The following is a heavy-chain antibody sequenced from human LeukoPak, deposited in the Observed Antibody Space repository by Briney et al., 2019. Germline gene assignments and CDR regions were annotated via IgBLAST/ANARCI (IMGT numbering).Heavy chain of an antibody. Sequence: ASVKVSCKASGYTFTSYYMHWLRQAPGQGLEWMGIINPSSGSTSYTQKFQGRVTMTRDTSTSTVYMDLSSLRPEDTAVYYCARASSDFGELFPWGQGTLVTVSS. J-gene: IGHJ5*02. CDR3: ARASSDFGELFP. D-gene: IGHD3-10*01. V-gene: IGHV1-46*01. CDR1: GYTFTSYY. CDR2: INPSSGST.